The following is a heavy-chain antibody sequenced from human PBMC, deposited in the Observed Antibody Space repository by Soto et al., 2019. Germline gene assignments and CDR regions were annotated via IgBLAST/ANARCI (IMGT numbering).Heavy chain of an antibody. V-gene: IGHV4-31*03. J-gene: IGHJ6*02. CDR2: ISDSAST. Sequence: SETLSLTCTVSRASINSGGYYWSWIRQRSGKGLEWIGYISDSASTYYNPSLLSRAFISVDTSKNQFSLRLSSVTAADTAVYYCARDRVRGTSSPYYYGLDVWGQGTTVTVSS. D-gene: IGHD3-10*01. CDR3: ARDRVRGTSSPYYYGLDV. CDR1: RASINSGGYY.